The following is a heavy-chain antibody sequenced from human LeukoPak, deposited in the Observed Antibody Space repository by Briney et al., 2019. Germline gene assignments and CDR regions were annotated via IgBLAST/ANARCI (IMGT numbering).Heavy chain of an antibody. J-gene: IGHJ4*02. V-gene: IGHV3-7*01. CDR2: IKQDGSEK. Sequence: GGSLRLSCAASGFTFSTYWMSWVRQAPGKGLEWVANIKQDGSEKYYVDSVKGRFTISRDNAKNSLDLQMNSLRAGDTAIYYCARYCSSTSCYNEVLDYWGQGTLVTVSS. CDR1: GFTFSTYW. CDR3: ARYCSSTSCYNEVLDY. D-gene: IGHD2-2*02.